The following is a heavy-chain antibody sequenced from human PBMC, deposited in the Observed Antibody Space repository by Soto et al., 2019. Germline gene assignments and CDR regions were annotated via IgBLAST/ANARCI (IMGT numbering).Heavy chain of an antibody. J-gene: IGHJ4*02. D-gene: IGHD6-13*01. CDR3: ARVGYSSSWYYFDY. CDR2: IYYSGST. Sequence: SETLSLTCTVSGGSISSYYWSWIRQPPGKGLECIGYIYYSGSTNYNPSLKSRVTISVDTSKNQFSLKLSSVTAADTAVYYCARVGYSSSWYYFDYWGQGTLVTVSS. CDR1: GGSISSYY. V-gene: IGHV4-59*01.